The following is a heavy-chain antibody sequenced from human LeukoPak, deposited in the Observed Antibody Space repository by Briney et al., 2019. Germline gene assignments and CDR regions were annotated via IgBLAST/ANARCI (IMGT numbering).Heavy chain of an antibody. D-gene: IGHD6-13*01. Sequence: GGSLRLSCAASEFTFSGYGMHWVRQAPGKGLEWVAVISYDGSNEYYADSVKGRFTISIDNSKNTLYLQMNSLRVEDTAVYYCAKFSNPYSSSWYPSDCWGQGALVTVPS. CDR1: EFTFSGYG. CDR2: ISYDGSNE. V-gene: IGHV3-30*18. CDR3: AKFSNPYSSSWYPSDC. J-gene: IGHJ4*02.